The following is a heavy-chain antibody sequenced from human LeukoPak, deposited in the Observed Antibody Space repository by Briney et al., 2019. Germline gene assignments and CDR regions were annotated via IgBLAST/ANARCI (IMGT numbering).Heavy chain of an antibody. V-gene: IGHV4-30-2*01. Sequence: SETLSLTCAVSGGSISSGGYSWSWIRQPPGKGLEWIGYIYHSGSTYYNPSLKSRVTISVDRSKNQSSLTLSSVTAAGTAVYYCATSHNSDFDYWGQGTLVTVSS. CDR3: ATSHNSDFDY. J-gene: IGHJ4*02. D-gene: IGHD2/OR15-2a*01. CDR1: GGSISSGGYS. CDR2: IYHSGST.